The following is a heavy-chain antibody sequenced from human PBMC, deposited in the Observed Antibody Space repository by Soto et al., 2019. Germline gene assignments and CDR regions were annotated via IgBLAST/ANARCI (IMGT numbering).Heavy chain of an antibody. Sequence: EVQLVESGGGLIQPGGSLRLSCAASGFAVSSKYMTWVRQAPGKGLEWASVIYGGGTTYYADSVKGRFTISRDTSKTPLYLQMISLRAEDTAVYYCVQTTGWPGFDFWGQGTLVTVSS. D-gene: IGHD6-19*01. V-gene: IGHV3-53*01. J-gene: IGHJ4*02. CDR3: VQTTGWPGFDF. CDR2: IYGGGTT. CDR1: GFAVSSKY.